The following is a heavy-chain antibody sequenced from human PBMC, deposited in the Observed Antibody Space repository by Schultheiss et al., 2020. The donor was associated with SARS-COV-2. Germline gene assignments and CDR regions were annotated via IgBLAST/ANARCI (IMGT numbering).Heavy chain of an antibody. V-gene: IGHV4-4*07. CDR2: IYTSGST. CDR1: GGSISSYY. CDR3: ASSGLYST. D-gene: IGHD3-10*01. Sequence: SETLSLTCTVSGGSISSYYWSWIRQPAGMRLKWIGRIYTSGSTNNNPSLKSRVTMSIDTSKNQFSLMLSPVTAADTAVYYCASSGLYSTWGQGTLVTVAS. J-gene: IGHJ5*02.